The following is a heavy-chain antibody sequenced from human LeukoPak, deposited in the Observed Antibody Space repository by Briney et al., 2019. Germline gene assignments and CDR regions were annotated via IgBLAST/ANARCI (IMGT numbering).Heavy chain of an antibody. CDR3: TRQDYDFWSGGNDY. CDR2: IRSKANSYAT. Sequence: GGSLKLSCAASGFTFSGSAMHWVRQASGKGLKWVGRIRSKANSYATAYVASVKGRFTISRDDSKNTAYLQMNSLKTEDTAVYYCTRQDYDFWSGGNDYWGQGTLVTVSS. D-gene: IGHD3-3*01. V-gene: IGHV3-73*01. CDR1: GFTFSGSA. J-gene: IGHJ4*02.